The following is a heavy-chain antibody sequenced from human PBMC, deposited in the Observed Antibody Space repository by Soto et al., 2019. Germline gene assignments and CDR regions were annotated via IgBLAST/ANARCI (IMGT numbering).Heavy chain of an antibody. CDR2: IYYSGST. J-gene: IGHJ4*02. CDR1: GGSISRYY. CDR3: AKVRADYYDSSGPSDY. V-gene: IGHV4-59*12. Sequence: SETLSLTCPVSGGSISRYYWSWIRQPPEKGLEKIGYIYYSGSTNYNPSLKSRVTISVDTPKNMLYLQMNSLRAEDTAVYYCAKVRADYYDSSGPSDYWGQGTLVTVSS. D-gene: IGHD3-22*01.